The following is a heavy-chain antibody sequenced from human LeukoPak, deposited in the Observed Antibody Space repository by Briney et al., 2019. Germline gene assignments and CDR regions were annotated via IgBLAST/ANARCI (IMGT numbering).Heavy chain of an antibody. CDR1: GGSISSAY. D-gene: IGHD4-17*01. CDR3: ARAPIYGNFYYYYGMDV. V-gene: IGHV4-59*01. Sequence: SETLSLTRTVSGGSISSAYWSWIRLPPGKGLEWIGYIYNSENTNYNPSLRSRVTISVDSSKNQFSLRLSSVTAADTAVYYCARAPIYGNFYYYYGMDVWGQGTTVTVSS. CDR2: IYNSENT. J-gene: IGHJ6*02.